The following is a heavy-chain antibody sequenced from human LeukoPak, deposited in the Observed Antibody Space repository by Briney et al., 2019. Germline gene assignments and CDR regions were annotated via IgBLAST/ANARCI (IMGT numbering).Heavy chain of an antibody. CDR1: GFTLSNYG. J-gene: IGHJ4*02. D-gene: IGHD2-2*01. CDR2: ISSSSAYI. Sequence: GGSLRLSCEASGFTLSNYGMDWVCQAPGKGLEWVSSISSSSAYIYYADSVRGRFTISRDNAKNSLYLQMNSLRAEDTAVYYCARELSSQGYYFDLWGQGSVVTVSS. CDR3: ARELSSQGYYFDL. V-gene: IGHV3-21*01.